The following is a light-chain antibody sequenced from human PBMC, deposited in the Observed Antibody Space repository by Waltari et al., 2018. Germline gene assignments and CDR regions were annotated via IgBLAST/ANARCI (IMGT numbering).Light chain of an antibody. CDR3: HSRETFSTRL. Sequence: SSDLTQDPSLSVALGQTVRITCQGDSLRRYYASWYQQRPGQAPILVLYGPDNRPSGFPDLFSGSTSGNTASLTITGAQAEDEADYYCHSRETFSTRLFGGGTRLTV. V-gene: IGLV3-19*01. CDR1: SLRRYY. J-gene: IGLJ2*01. CDR2: GPD.